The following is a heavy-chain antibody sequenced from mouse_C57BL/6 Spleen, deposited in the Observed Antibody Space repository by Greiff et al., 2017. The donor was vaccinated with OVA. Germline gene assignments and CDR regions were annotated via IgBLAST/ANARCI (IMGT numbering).Heavy chain of an antibody. J-gene: IGHJ2*01. CDR3: ARGNGFDY. Sequence: EVQLVESGPGLVKPSQSLSLTCSVTGYSITSGYYWNWIRQFPGNKLEWMGYISYDGSNNYNPSLKNRISITRDTSKNQFFLKLNSVTTEDTATYYCARGNGFDYWGQGTTLTVSS. CDR1: GYSITSGYY. V-gene: IGHV3-6*01. CDR2: ISYDGSN.